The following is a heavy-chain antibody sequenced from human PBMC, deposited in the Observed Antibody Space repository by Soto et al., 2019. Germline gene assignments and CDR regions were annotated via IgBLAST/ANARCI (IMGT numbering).Heavy chain of an antibody. CDR2: ISRSSGTI. CDR3: ARQRSMDV. CDR1: GFSFNDYS. Sequence: EVQLVECGGGLVQPGGSLRLSCAASGFSFNDYSMNWVRQAPGKGLEWVSCISRSSGTIYYADSVKGRFTISRDNAKNSLYLQMNSLRAEDTAVYYCARQRSMDVWGQGTTVTVSS. J-gene: IGHJ6*02. V-gene: IGHV3-48*01.